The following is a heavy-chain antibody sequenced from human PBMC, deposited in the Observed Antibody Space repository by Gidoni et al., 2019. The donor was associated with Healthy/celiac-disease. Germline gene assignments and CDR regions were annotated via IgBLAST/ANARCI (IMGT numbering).Heavy chain of an antibody. Sequence: QVQLVESGGGVVQPGRSLRRSCAASGFTFSSYGMHWVRQAPGKGLEWVAVIWYDGSNKYYADSVKGRFTISRDNSKNTLYLQMNSLRAEDTAVYYCAREGVVVVASYYFDYWGQGTLVTVSS. J-gene: IGHJ4*02. CDR1: GFTFSSYG. CDR3: AREGVVVVASYYFDY. V-gene: IGHV3-33*01. CDR2: IWYDGSNK. D-gene: IGHD2-15*01.